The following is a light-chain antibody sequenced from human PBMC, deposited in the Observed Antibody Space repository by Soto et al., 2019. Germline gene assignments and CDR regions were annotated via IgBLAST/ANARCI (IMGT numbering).Light chain of an antibody. CDR2: ATS. CDR1: KSISTW. J-gene: IGKJ5*01. CDR3: QQYNTYPIT. V-gene: IGKV1D-16*01. Sequence: DIQMTQSPSSLSASVVDKGTITCRASKSISTWLEGYQQTPGKENKSLIYATSNLQSGVPSRFRGIGFGTEFTLTISSLQPEDFATYYCQQYNTYPITFGQGTRLEIK.